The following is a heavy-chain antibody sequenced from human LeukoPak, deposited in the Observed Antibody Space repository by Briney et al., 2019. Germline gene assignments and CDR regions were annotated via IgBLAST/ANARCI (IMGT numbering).Heavy chain of an antibody. V-gene: IGHV1-24*01. CDR3: ATFYDSSGLYFDY. D-gene: IGHD3-22*01. J-gene: IGHJ4*02. CDR2: FDPEDGET. CDR1: GYTLTELS. Sequence: ASVKLSCKVSGYTLTELSMHWVRQAPGKGLEWMGGFDPEDGETIYAQKFQGRVTMTEDTSTDTAYMELSSLRSEDTAVYYCATFYDSSGLYFDYWGQGTLVTVSS.